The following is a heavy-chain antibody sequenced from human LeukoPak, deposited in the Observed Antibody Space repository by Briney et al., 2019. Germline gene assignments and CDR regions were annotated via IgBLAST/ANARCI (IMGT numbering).Heavy chain of an antibody. Sequence: SETLPLTCAVYGGSFSGYYWSWIRQPPGKGLEWIGEINHSGSTNYNPSLKSRVTISVDTSKNQFSLKLSSVTAADTAVYYCARCSDCSSTSCYTDWGQGTLVTVSS. D-gene: IGHD2-2*02. CDR3: ARCSDCSSTSCYTD. J-gene: IGHJ4*02. CDR2: INHSGST. CDR1: GGSFSGYY. V-gene: IGHV4-34*01.